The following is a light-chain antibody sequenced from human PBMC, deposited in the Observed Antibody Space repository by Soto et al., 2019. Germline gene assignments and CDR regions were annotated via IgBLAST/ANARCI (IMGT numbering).Light chain of an antibody. V-gene: IGKV1-39*01. CDR1: EDISTS. Sequence: DNKMTQSPSSLSASVGDKGTITCRTSEDISTSVNWYQLKRGKAPKLLIYAASSLQRVVPPRFSGTGSGTDVVLSSSIVQPDGSATYFGQQSYSTVPFSFGQGNKLQI. CDR3: QQSYSTVPFS. CDR2: AAS. J-gene: IGKJ2*01.